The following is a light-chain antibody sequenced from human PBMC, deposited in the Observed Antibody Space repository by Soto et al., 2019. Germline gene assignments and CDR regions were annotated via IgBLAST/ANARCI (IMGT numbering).Light chain of an antibody. CDR3: SSYTLSSTLVL. CDR1: VSDVGNFGP. CDR2: EGN. V-gene: IGLV2-14*02. Sequence: QSALTQPASVSGSPGQSITISCTGSVSDVGNFGPVSWYQQHPGQVPKLIIYEGNRRPSGVSSRFSGSKSGNTASLTISGLQAEDEADYYCSSYTLSSTLVLFGGGTKLTVL. J-gene: IGLJ2*01.